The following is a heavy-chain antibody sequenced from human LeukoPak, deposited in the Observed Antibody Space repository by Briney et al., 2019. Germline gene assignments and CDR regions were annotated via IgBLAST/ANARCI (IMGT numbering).Heavy chain of an antibody. CDR2: IYHSGST. Sequence: PSQTLSLTCAVSGGSVSSGGYSWSWIRQPPGKGLEWIGYIYHSGSTYYNPSLKSRVTISVDRSKNQFSLKLSSVTAADTAVYYCASVAHYYYYGMDVWGQGTTVTVSS. CDR3: ASVAHYYYYGMDV. D-gene: IGHD5-12*01. V-gene: IGHV4-30-2*01. CDR1: GGSVSSGGYS. J-gene: IGHJ6*02.